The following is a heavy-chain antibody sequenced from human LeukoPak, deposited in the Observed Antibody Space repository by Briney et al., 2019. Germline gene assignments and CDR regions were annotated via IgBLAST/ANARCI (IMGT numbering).Heavy chain of an antibody. CDR1: VYTFTEYH. Sequence: ASVKVSCKASVYTFTEYHMHWVRQAPGQGLEWMGWINPNSGGTNYAQKFQGRVTMTRDTSISTAYMELSRLRSDDTAVYYCARGAMEYYYDSSGYYPNDYWGQGTLVTVSS. CDR2: INPNSGGT. CDR3: ARGAMEYYYDSSGYYPNDY. D-gene: IGHD3-22*01. J-gene: IGHJ4*02. V-gene: IGHV1-2*02.